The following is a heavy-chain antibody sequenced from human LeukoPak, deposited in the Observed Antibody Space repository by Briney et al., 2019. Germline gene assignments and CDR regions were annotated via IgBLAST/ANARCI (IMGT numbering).Heavy chain of an antibody. V-gene: IGHV3-23*01. Sequence: GGSLRLSCAASGFTFSDYAMSWVRQAPGKGLEWVSAISGSGGSTYYADSVKGRFTISRDNSKNTLYLQMNSLRAEDTAIYYCAKGGSETEGDIVVVPADYYSMDVWGKGTTVTVSS. CDR2: ISGSGGST. D-gene: IGHD2-2*01. CDR3: AKGGSETEGDIVVVPADYYSMDV. J-gene: IGHJ6*03. CDR1: GFTFSDYA.